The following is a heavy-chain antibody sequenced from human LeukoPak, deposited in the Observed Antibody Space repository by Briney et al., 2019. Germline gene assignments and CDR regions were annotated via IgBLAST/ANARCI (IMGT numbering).Heavy chain of an antibody. V-gene: IGHV1-2*02. J-gene: IGHJ4*02. D-gene: IGHD1-14*01. Sequence: ASVKVSCKASGYTFTSYYMHWVRQAPGQGLEWMGWINPNSGGTNYAQKFQGRVTMTRDTSISTAYMELSRLRSDDTAVYYCARGRFTDNGVFDYWGRGTLVIVSS. CDR1: GYTFTSYY. CDR2: INPNSGGT. CDR3: ARGRFTDNGVFDY.